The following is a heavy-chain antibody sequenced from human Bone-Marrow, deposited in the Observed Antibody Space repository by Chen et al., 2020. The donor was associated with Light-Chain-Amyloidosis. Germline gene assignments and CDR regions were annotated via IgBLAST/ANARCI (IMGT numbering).Heavy chain of an antibody. CDR2: INPNRGGT. V-gene: IGHV1-2*02. CDR3: AGQIAVAGTGFDY. CDR1: GYTFTGYY. J-gene: IGHJ4*02. D-gene: IGHD6-19*01. Sequence: QVQLVQSGAEVKKPGASVKVSCKASGYTFTGYYMHWVRQAPGQGLEWMGWINPNRGGTNYAQKFQGRVTMTRDTSISTAYMELSRLRSDDTAVYYCAGQIAVAGTGFDYWGQGTLVTVSS.